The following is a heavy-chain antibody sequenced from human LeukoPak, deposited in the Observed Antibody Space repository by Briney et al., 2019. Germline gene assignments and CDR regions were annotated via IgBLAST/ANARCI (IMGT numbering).Heavy chain of an antibody. V-gene: IGHV3-23*01. CDR1: GITLSNYG. Sequence: GGSLRLSCAVSGITLSNYGMSWVRQAPGKGLEWVAGISGSGGGTNYADSVKGRFTISRDNRKNTLYLQMNSLRAEDTAVYFCAKRGLVIRVILVGFHKEAYYFDSRGQGALVTVSS. CDR3: AKRGLVIRVILVGFHKEAYYFDS. CDR2: ISGSGGGT. J-gene: IGHJ4*02. D-gene: IGHD3-22*01.